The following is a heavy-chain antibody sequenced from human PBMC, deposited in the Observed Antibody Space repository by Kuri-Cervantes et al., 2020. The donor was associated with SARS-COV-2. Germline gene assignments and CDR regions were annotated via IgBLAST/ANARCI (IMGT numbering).Heavy chain of an antibody. Sequence: SQTLPLTCAISGDSVSSNSAAWNWIRQSPSRGLEWLGRTYYRSKWYNDYAVSVKSRITINPDTSKNQFSLQLKSVTPEDTAVYYCARVRDDYGDQGDAFDIWGQGTMVTVSS. CDR1: GDSVSSNSAA. V-gene: IGHV6-1*01. D-gene: IGHD4-17*01. CDR2: TYYRSKWYN. J-gene: IGHJ3*02. CDR3: ARVRDDYGDQGDAFDI.